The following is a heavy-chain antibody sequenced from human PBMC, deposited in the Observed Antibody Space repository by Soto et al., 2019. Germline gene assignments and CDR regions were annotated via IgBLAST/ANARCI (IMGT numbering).Heavy chain of an antibody. CDR2: INHSGST. CDR3: ARGRDGVVVAARRHNWFDP. D-gene: IGHD2-15*01. Sequence: PSETLSLTCAVYGGSFSGYYWSWIRQPPGKGLEWIGEINHSGSTNYNPSLKSRVTISVDTSKNQFSLKLSSVTAADTAVYYCARGRDGVVVAARRHNWFDPWGQGTLVTVSS. CDR1: GGSFSGYY. V-gene: IGHV4-34*01. J-gene: IGHJ5*02.